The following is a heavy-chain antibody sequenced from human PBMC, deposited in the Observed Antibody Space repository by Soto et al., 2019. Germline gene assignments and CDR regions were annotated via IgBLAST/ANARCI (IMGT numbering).Heavy chain of an antibody. Sequence: QVQLQESGPGLVKPSQTLSLTCTVSGGSISSGGYYWSWIRQHPGKGLEWIGYIYYSGSTYYNPSLKSRVTISVDTSKNQFSLKLSSVTAADTAVYYCARAGSRPEEMATIPLPYYFDYWGQGTLFTVSS. CDR3: ARAGSRPEEMATIPLPYYFDY. CDR1: GGSISSGGYY. CDR2: IYYSGST. V-gene: IGHV4-31*03. J-gene: IGHJ4*02. D-gene: IGHD5-12*01.